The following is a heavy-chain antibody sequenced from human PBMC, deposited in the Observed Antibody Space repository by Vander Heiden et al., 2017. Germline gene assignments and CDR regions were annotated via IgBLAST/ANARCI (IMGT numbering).Heavy chain of an antibody. J-gene: IGHJ6*02. CDR3: AKAYLGDHYYYGMDV. Sequence: EVQLVESGGGLVQPGRSLRLSCSASGFTFDDYAMHWVRKAPGKGLEWVSGSSWNSGSIGYADSVKGRFTISRDNAKNSLYLQMNSLRVEDTALYYCAKAYLGDHYYYGMDVWGQGTTVTVPS. CDR1: GFTFDDYA. CDR2: SSWNSGSI. V-gene: IGHV3-9*01. D-gene: IGHD3-3*01.